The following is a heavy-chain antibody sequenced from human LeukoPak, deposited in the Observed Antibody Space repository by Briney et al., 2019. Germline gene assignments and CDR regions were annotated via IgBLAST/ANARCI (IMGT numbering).Heavy chain of an antibody. CDR3: ARHRILWWGTGGLNFDY. CDR2: INHSGST. D-gene: IGHD2-21*01. Sequence: SETLSLTCTVSGDSIRSYYWSWIRQPPGKGMEWIGEINHSGSTNYNPSLKSRVTISVDTSKNQFSLKLSSVTAADTAVYYCARHRILWWGTGGLNFDYWGQGTRVTVS. V-gene: IGHV4-34*01. J-gene: IGHJ4*02. CDR1: GDSIRSYY.